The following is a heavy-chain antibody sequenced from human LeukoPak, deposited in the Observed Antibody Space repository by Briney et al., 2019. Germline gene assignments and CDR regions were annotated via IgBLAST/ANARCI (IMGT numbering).Heavy chain of an antibody. CDR2: TNSDGSST. CDR3: ASGFRYGHY. V-gene: IGHV3-74*01. Sequence: GGSRRLSCAASGFTFSSYWMHWVRQAPGKGLVWVSRTNSDGSSTSYADSVKGRFTISRDNAKNTLYLQMNSLRAEDTAVYYCASGFRYGHYWGQGTLVTVSS. J-gene: IGHJ4*02. CDR1: GFTFSSYW. D-gene: IGHD3-9*01.